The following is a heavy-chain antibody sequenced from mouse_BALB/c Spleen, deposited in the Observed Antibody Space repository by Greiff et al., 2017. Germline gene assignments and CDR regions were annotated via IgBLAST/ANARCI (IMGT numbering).Heavy chain of an antibody. CDR3: ARASTRITTMGSFDY. CDR2: ISSGGSYT. Sequence: EVQRVESGGGLVKPGGSLKLSCAASGFTFSSYAMSWVRQSPEKRLEWVAEISSGGSYTYYPDTVTGRFTISRDNAKNTLYLEMSSLRSEDTAMYYCARASTRITTMGSFDYWGQGTTLTVSS. CDR1: GFTFSSYA. J-gene: IGHJ2*01. D-gene: IGHD2-4*01. V-gene: IGHV5-9-4*01.